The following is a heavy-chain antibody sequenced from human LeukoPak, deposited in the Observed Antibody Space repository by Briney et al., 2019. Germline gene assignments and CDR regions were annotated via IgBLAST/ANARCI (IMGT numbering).Heavy chain of an antibody. CDR2: INPNSGGT. J-gene: IGHJ4*02. V-gene: IGHV1-2*02. D-gene: IGHD3-3*01. CDR3: AFSFDFWSGYYFD. CDR1: GYTFTGYY. Sequence: ASVKVSCKASGYTFTGYYMHWVRQAPGQGLEWMGWINPNSGGTNYAQKFQGRVTMTRDTSISTAYMELSRLRSDDTAVYYCAFSFDFWSGYYFDWGQGTLVTVSS.